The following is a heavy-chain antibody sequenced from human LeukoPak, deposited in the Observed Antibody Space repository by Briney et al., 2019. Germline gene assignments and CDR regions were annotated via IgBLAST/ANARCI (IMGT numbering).Heavy chain of an antibody. V-gene: IGHV3-23*01. Sequence: VGSLRLSCAASGFTFCGYARSWVRQAPGKGLEWVSGVCGSGGSTYYADPVKGRFTISRDNSKNTLYLQMNSLRAEDTAVYYCAKDRYYYDSSGSLTPLDYWGQGTLVTVSS. CDR3: AKDRYYYDSSGSLTPLDY. CDR1: GFTFCGYA. CDR2: VCGSGGST. D-gene: IGHD3-22*01. J-gene: IGHJ4*02.